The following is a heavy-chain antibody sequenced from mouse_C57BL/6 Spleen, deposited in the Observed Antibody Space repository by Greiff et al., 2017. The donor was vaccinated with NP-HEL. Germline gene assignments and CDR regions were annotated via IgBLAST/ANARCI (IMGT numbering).Heavy chain of an antibody. J-gene: IGHJ2*01. CDR2: INPNYGTT. Sequence: VQLKQSGPELVKPGASVKISCKASGYSFTDYNMNWVKQSNGKSLEWIGVINPNYGTTSYNQKFKGKATLTVDQSSSTAYMQLNSLTSEDSAVYYCARIYGYGREYYFDYWGQGTTLTVSS. D-gene: IGHD2-2*01. CDR1: GYSFTDYN. V-gene: IGHV1-39*01. CDR3: ARIYGYGREYYFDY.